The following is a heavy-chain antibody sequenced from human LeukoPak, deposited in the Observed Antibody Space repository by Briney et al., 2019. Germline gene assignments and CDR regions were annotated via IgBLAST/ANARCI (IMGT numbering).Heavy chain of an antibody. D-gene: IGHD3-16*01. V-gene: IGHV3-30*18. Sequence: GRSLRLSCVASGFTFSGYGMHWVRQAPGKGLEWVALISNDGSNKHYADSVKGRFTISRDNSENMLYLQMNSLRAEDTAVYYCAKDLYYGYYFDYWGQGTLVTVSS. CDR3: AKDLYYGYYFDY. CDR2: ISNDGSNK. J-gene: IGHJ4*02. CDR1: GFTFSGYG.